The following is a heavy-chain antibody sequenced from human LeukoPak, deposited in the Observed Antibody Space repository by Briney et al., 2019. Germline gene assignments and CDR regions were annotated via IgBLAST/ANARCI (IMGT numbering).Heavy chain of an antibody. CDR1: GGSISSPY. CDR3: AREYVIWFEEPYCYHFTDV. Sequence: KCSEPLSLTCTVSGGSISSPYWTWIRQPAGKGLEGIGRSYTSGIAKYNTSLKSRVTMPLDTSQNQFSLKVTSVTAADTARYYCAREYVIWFEEPYCYHFTDVWGQ. J-gene: IGHJ6*01. D-gene: IGHD3-10*01. V-gene: IGHV4-4*07. CDR2: SYTSGIA.